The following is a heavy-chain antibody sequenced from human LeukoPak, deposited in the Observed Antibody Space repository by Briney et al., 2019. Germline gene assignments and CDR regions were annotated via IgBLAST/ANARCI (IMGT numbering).Heavy chain of an antibody. CDR3: AREDYMDV. V-gene: IGHV3-64*02. CDR2: ISGDGGRS. J-gene: IGHJ6*03. Sequence: PGGSLRLSCAGSGFTFSNYSMHWIRQAPGKGLQYVSVISGDGGRSFYAESVKGRFTISGDNSKNTLYLQMNSLRVEDMAVYYCAREDYMDVWGKGTTVIVTS. CDR1: GFTFSNYS.